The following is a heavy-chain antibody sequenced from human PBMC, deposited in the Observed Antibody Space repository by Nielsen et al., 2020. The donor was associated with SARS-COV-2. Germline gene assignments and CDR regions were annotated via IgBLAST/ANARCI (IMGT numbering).Heavy chain of an antibody. V-gene: IGHV3-30*03. CDR2: ISYDGSNK. CDR3: ATDYYDSSGYLYFDY. J-gene: IGHJ4*02. Sequence: GGSLRLSCAASGFTFSSYGMPWVRQAPGKGLEWVAVISYDGSNKYYADSVKGRFTISRDNSKNTLYLQMNSLRAEDTAVYYCATDYYDSSGYLYFDYWGQGTLVTVSS. CDR1: GFTFSSYG. D-gene: IGHD3-22*01.